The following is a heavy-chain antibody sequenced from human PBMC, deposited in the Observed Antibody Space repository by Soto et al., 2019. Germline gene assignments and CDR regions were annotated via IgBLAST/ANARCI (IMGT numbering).Heavy chain of an antibody. J-gene: IGHJ6*02. D-gene: IGHD2-8*01. V-gene: IGHV1-58*01. Sequence: ELVQSGPEAREPGTSVKVSCRASGFSFGDSAVQWVRQGRGQRLEWIGWIVVVNGNTNYAPRFEGRVTLTRDASTSTSHMELTSLSSDDTAVYFCAVTDLPFRPLTEPTENGMDVWGQGITVTVSS. CDR3: AVTDLPFRPLTEPTENGMDV. CDR2: IVVVNGNT. CDR1: GFSFGDSA.